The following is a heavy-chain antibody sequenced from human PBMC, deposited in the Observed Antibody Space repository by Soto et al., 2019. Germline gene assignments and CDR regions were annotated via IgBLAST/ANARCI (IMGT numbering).Heavy chain of an antibody. V-gene: IGHV3-23*01. CDR1: GFTFSNYA. J-gene: IGHJ3*02. CDR2: ISGSGEST. D-gene: IGHD5-18*01. Sequence: GGSLRLSCAASGFTFSNYAMSWVRQAPGKGLEWVSGISGSGESTHYADSVSGRFTISRDISKSTLYLEMNNLRAEDMALYYCAKIRGYTYGYPFDIWGQGTMVTVSS. CDR3: AKIRGYTYGYPFDI.